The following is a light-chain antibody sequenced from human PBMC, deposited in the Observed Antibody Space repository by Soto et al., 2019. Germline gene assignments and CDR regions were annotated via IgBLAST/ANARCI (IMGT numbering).Light chain of an antibody. Sequence: DIQMTPSPSSVSASVGDRVTITCRASLGISTWLDWYQQKPGKAPNLLLHSASTLHSGVPSRFSGSGSGTDFTLAISGLQPEDFATYCCQQANSFPITFGQGTRLEIK. V-gene: IGKV1D-12*01. CDR1: LGISTW. CDR3: QQANSFPIT. CDR2: SAS. J-gene: IGKJ5*01.